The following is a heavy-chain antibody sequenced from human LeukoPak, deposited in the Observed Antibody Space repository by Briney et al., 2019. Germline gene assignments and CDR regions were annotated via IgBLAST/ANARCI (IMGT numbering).Heavy chain of an antibody. D-gene: IGHD6-13*01. V-gene: IGHV1-69*04. CDR1: GGTFSSYA. Sequence: ASVKVSCKASGGTFSSYAISWVRQAPGQGLEWMGRIIPILGIANYAQKFQGRVTITADKSTSTAYMELSSLRSEDTAVYYCARDGPLSGSSWYDWGQGTLVTVSS. J-gene: IGHJ1*01. CDR3: ARDGPLSGSSWYD. CDR2: IIPILGIA.